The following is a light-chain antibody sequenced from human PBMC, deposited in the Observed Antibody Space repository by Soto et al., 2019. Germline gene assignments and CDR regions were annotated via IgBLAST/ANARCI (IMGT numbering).Light chain of an antibody. CDR2: DAS. CDR3: QQRSNWPLT. Sequence: EIVLTQSPATRSLSPGARATLSCRASQSVSSYLAWYQQKPGQAPRLLIYDASNRATGIPARFSGSGSGTDFTLTSSSLEPEDFAVYYCQQRSNWPLTFGGGNKVEIK. J-gene: IGKJ4*01. CDR1: QSVSSY. V-gene: IGKV3-11*01.